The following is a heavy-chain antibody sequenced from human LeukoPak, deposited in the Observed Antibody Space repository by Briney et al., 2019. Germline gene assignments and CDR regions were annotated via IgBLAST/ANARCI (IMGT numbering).Heavy chain of an antibody. CDR1: GGSISSYY. CDR2: IYYSGST. D-gene: IGHD3-9*01. CDR3: ARVSYFDWSLFDH. V-gene: IGHV4-59*12. Sequence: SETLSLTCTVSGGSISSYYWSWIRQPPGKGLEWIGYIYYSGSTNYNPSLKSRVTISVDTSKSQFSLKLSSVTAADTAVYYCARVSYFDWSLFDHWGQGTLVTVSS. J-gene: IGHJ4*02.